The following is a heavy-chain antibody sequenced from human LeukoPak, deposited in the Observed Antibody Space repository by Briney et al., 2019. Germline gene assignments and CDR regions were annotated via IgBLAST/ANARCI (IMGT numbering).Heavy chain of an antibody. D-gene: IGHD2-15*01. J-gene: IGHJ3*01. Sequence: PGGSLRLSCAASGFIFSNHDMHWVRQAPGKGLEWVAAISYDGRNKYYADSVKGRFTISRDNSKNTLNLQMNSLRTEDTAVFYCAKPRDIDSWAFDVWGQGTMVTVSS. CDR1: GFIFSNHD. CDR2: ISYDGRNK. V-gene: IGHV3-30*18. CDR3: AKPRDIDSWAFDV.